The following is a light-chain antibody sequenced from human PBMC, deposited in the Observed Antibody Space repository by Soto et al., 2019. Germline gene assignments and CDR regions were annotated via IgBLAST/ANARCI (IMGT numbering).Light chain of an antibody. V-gene: IGLV2-14*03. Sequence: QSALTQPASVSGSPGQSITISCTGTSSDVGGYNYVSWYQHHPGKAPKLMIYDVSNRPSGVSNRFSGSTSGNTASLTISGLQAEDEADYYCSSDTSSSTVVFGGGTKLTVL. CDR3: SSDTSSSTVV. J-gene: IGLJ2*01. CDR2: DVS. CDR1: SSDVGGYNY.